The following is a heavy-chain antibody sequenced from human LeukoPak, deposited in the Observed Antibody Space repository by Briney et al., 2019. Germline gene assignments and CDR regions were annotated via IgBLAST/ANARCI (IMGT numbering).Heavy chain of an antibody. CDR1: GYTFTSYD. V-gene: IGHV1-8*02. CDR3: ARVGRSSDWYLRH. D-gene: IGHD2-21*02. CDR2: MNLNSGNA. Sequence: ASVKVSCKASGYTFTSYDINWVRQATGQGLEWMGWMNLNSGNAGSAQKFQGRLTLTRNTSTSTVYMELRSLRYEDTAVYYCARVGRSSDWYLRHWGQGTLVTVSS. J-gene: IGHJ4*02.